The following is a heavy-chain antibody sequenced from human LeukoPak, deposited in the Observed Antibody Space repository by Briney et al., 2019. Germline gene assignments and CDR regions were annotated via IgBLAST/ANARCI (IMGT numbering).Heavy chain of an antibody. CDR1: GFTFDDYA. CDR2: ISWSSGNI. J-gene: IGHJ6*02. V-gene: IGHV3-9*01. D-gene: IGHD5-12*01. Sequence: GGSLRLSCAASGFTFDDYAMHWVRQAPGKGLEWVAGISWSSGNIGYADSVKGRFTTSRDNADNSLHLQMNSLRTEDTALYFCARDTWRRAFNYGMDVWGQGTTVAVSS. CDR3: ARDTWRRAFNYGMDV.